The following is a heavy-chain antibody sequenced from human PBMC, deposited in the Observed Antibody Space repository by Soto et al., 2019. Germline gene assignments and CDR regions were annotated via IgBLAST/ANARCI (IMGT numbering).Heavy chain of an antibody. CDR3: AKAHEITIFGVVPSSPYDC. J-gene: IGHJ4*02. V-gene: IGHV3-23*01. CDR2: ISGSGESP. CDR1: GFIFSSYA. D-gene: IGHD3-3*01. Sequence: PGGSLRLSCAASGFIFSSYAMTWVRQAPGKGLEWVSAISGSGESPFYSDSVKGRFTISRDNSKNTMYLQMNRLRVEDTAVYYCAKAHEITIFGVVPSSPYDCWGQGTLVTVSS.